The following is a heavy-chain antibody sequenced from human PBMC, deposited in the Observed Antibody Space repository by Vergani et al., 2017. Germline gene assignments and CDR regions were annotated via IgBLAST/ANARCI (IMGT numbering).Heavy chain of an antibody. D-gene: IGHD3-10*01. CDR3: AKDISDGSGKGYYYYYMDF. V-gene: IGHV3-23*01. CDR1: GFTFSSYA. J-gene: IGHJ6*03. CDR2: ISGSGGST. Sequence: EVQLLESGGGLVQPGGSLRLSCAASGFTFSSYAMSWVRQAPGKGLEWVSAISGSGGSTYYADSVKGRFTISRDNSKNTLYLQMNSLRAEDTALYYCAKDISDGSGKGYYYYYMDFWGKGTTVTVSS.